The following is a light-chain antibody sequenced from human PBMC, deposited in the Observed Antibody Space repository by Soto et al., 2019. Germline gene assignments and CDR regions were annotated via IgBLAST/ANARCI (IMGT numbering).Light chain of an antibody. V-gene: IGLV2-8*01. CDR3: SSYAGSNNVV. Sequence: QSVLTQPPSASGSPGQSVTISCTGTSSDIGGYNYVSWYQQHPGKAPKLMIYEVSKRPSGVPDRFSGSKSGNTASLTVSGLQAEDEADYYCSSYAGSNNVVFGGAPKLTVL. CDR1: SSDIGGYNY. J-gene: IGLJ2*01. CDR2: EVS.